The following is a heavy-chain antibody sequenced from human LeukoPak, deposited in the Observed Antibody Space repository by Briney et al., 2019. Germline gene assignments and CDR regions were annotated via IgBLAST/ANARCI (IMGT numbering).Heavy chain of an antibody. CDR2: INHSGST. Sequence: SETLSLTCAVYGGSFSGYYWSWIRQPPGKGLEWIGEINHSGSTNYNPSLKSRVTISVDTSKNQCSLKLSSVTAADTAVYYCARLYGYADYFDYWGQGTLVTVSS. CDR1: GGSFSGYY. V-gene: IGHV4-34*01. J-gene: IGHJ4*02. CDR3: ARLYGYADYFDY. D-gene: IGHD5-12*01.